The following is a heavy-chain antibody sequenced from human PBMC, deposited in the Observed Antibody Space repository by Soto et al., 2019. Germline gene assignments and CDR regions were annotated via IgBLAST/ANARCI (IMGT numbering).Heavy chain of an antibody. D-gene: IGHD6-13*01. Sequence: QVQLVQSGAEVKKPGSSVKVSCKASGGTFSSYRINWVRQAPGQGLEWVGGIVPIYRTADYAQTFQGRVTITADESARTSYMELRSLKSQETAVYYCVSDSGAQRRSSWGQGTLVTVSS. V-gene: IGHV1-69*01. J-gene: IGHJ4*02. CDR2: IVPIYRTA. CDR1: GGTFSSYR. CDR3: VSDSGAQRRSS.